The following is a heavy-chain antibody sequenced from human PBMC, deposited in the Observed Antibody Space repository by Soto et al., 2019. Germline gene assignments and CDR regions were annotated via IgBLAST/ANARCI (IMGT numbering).Heavy chain of an antibody. V-gene: IGHV1-69*12. Sequence: QVQLVQSGAEVKKPGSSVKVSCKASGGTFSSYAISWVRQAPGQGLEWMGGIIPIFGTANYAQKFQGRVTITEDESTSTDYMELSSLRSEDTAVYYCARSLGYCISTRCYGYGMDVWGQGPTVTVSS. CDR2: IIPIFGTA. J-gene: IGHJ6*02. CDR3: ARSLGYCISTRCYGYGMDV. D-gene: IGHD2-2*01. CDR1: GGTFSSYA.